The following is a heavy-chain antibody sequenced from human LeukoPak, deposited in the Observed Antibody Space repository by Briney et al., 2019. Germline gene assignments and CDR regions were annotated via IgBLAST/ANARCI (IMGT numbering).Heavy chain of an antibody. CDR1: GFTFSSYW. D-gene: IGHD3-22*01. Sequence: GGSLRLSCAASGFTFSSYWMHRVRHAPGKGLVWVSRINSDGSSTSYADSVKGRFTISRDNAKNTLYLQMNSLRAEDTAVYYCARGGYYYDSSGSNPFDYWGQGTLVTVSS. CDR2: INSDGSST. V-gene: IGHV3-74*01. CDR3: ARGGYYYDSSGSNPFDY. J-gene: IGHJ4*02.